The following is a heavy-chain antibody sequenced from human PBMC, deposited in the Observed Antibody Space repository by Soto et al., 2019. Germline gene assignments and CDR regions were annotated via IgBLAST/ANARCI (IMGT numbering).Heavy chain of an antibody. J-gene: IGHJ4*02. CDR2: INPNNGVT. CDR1: GYMFTGFC. Sequence: QVQLVQSGAEVKRPGSSVKVSCKASGYMFTGFCLHWVRLAPGQGLEWMGWINPNNGVTTYAKTFQGRVTMTRDSSISTAYMELSSLRSDDTALYFCAAAAIPVAGRHPDFWGQGTVVTVS. D-gene: IGHD6-19*01. CDR3: AAAAIPVAGRHPDF. V-gene: IGHV1-2*02.